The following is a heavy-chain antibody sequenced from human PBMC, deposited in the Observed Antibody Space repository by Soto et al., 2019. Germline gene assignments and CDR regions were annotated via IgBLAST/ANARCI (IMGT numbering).Heavy chain of an antibody. CDR1: GGSISSSSYY. CDR3: AGDFVFFIDWYSNDYFVF. V-gene: IGHV4-39*01. D-gene: IGHD3-9*01. Sequence: SETLSLTCTVSGGSISSSSYYCGWIRQPPGKGLEWIGSIYYSGSTYYNPSLKSRVTISVDTSKNQFSLKLSPVTAADTAVYYCAGDFVFFIDWYSNDYFVFSCQATLVSVS. J-gene: IGHJ4*02. CDR2: IYYSGST.